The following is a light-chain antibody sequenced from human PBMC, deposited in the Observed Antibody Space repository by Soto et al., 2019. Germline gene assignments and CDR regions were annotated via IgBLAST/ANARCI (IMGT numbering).Light chain of an antibody. Sequence: QAVVTQPPSVSGAPGQRGTISCTGTSSNIGAGYDVHWYQQVPGTSPKLLIFVNSNRPSGVPDRFSGSKSGTSASLAITGLQAEDEADYYCQSYDNSLSVHVVFGGGTQLTVL. J-gene: IGLJ2*01. CDR3: QSYDNSLSVHVV. CDR2: VNS. CDR1: SSNIGAGYD. V-gene: IGLV1-40*01.